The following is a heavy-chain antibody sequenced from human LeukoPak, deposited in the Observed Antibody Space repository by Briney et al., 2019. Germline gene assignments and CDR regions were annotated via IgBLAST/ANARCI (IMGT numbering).Heavy chain of an antibody. V-gene: IGHV5-51*01. D-gene: IGHD3-9*01. Sequence: GESLKISCKGSGYSFTSYWIGWVRQMPGKGLEWMGIIYPGDSDTRYSPSFQGQVTISADKSISTAYLQWSSLKASDTAMYSCASLWAGDYDFLTGFFDYWGQGPLVPVPS. J-gene: IGHJ4*02. CDR2: IYPGDSDT. CDR3: ASLWAGDYDFLTGFFDY. CDR1: GYSFTSYW.